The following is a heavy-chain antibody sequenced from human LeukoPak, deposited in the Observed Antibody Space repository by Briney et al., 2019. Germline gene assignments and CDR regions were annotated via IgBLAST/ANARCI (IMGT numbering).Heavy chain of an antibody. CDR3: AREGLYSSSSDFDY. V-gene: IGHV1-2*02. D-gene: IGHD6-13*01. J-gene: IGHJ4*02. CDR2: LNAKTGDT. CDR1: GYTFTGYY. Sequence: GASVKVSCKASGYTFTGYYLHWVRQGPGQGLQWMGYLNAKTGDTKYTQKLQGRVTMTRDTSISTAYMELSGLTSDDTAVYYCAREGLYSSSSDFDYWGQGTLSPSP.